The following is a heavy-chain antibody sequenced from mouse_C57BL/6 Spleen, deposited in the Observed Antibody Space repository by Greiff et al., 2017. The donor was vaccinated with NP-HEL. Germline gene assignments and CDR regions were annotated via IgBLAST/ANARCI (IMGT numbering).Heavy chain of an antibody. D-gene: IGHD2-4*01. CDR3: TDYDAEVAWFAY. Sequence: EVQLQQSGAELVRPGASVKLSCTASGFNIKDDYMHWVKQRPEQGLEWIGWIDPENGDTESASKFQGKATITADTSSNTAYLQPSSLTSEDTAVYYCTDYDAEVAWFAYWGQGTLVTVSA. CDR2: IDPENGDT. V-gene: IGHV14-4*01. J-gene: IGHJ3*01. CDR1: GFNIKDDY.